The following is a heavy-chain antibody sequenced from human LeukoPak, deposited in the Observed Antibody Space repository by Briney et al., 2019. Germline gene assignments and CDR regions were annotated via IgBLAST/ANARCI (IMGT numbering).Heavy chain of an antibody. CDR3: AVLLEWIQLDY. D-gene: IGHD5-18*01. CDR1: GGTFSSYA. V-gene: IGHV1-69*05. CDR2: SIPIFGTA. Sequence: SVKVSCKASGGTFSSYAISWVRQAPGQGLEWMGGSIPIFGTANYAQKFQGRVTITTDESTSTAYMELSSLRSEDTAVYYCAVLLEWIQLDYWGQGTLVTVSS. J-gene: IGHJ4*02.